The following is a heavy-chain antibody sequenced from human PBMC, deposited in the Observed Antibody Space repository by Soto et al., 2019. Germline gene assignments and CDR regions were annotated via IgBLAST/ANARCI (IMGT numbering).Heavy chain of an antibody. CDR3: AKDRHSSGYYCFDP. Sequence: GGSLRLSCVASGFTFSNSAMNWVRQAPGKGLEWVAGIRADDGTTYHADSVKGRFTISRDNAKNTLYLQMNSLKDEDTAVYFCAKDRHSSGYYCFDPWGQGTLVTVSS. J-gene: IGHJ5*02. V-gene: IGHV3-23*01. CDR2: IRADDGTT. CDR1: GFTFSNSA. D-gene: IGHD5-12*01.